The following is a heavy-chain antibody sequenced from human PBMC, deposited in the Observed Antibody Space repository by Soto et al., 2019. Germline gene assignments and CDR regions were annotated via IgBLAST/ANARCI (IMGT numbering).Heavy chain of an antibody. D-gene: IGHD6-19*01. J-gene: IGHJ4*02. CDR1: GGSISSGGSY. CDR3: ARRSSGWYYFDY. CDR2: IFYSGST. V-gene: IGHV4-39*01. Sequence: SETLSLTCTVSGGSISSGGSYWSWIRQRPGKGLEWIGYIFYSGSTYYNPSLKSRVTISVETSKNQFSLKLSSVTAADTAVYYCARRSSGWYYFDYWGQGTLVTVSS.